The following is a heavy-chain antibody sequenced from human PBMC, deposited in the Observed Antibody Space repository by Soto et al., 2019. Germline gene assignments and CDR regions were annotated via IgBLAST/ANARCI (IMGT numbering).Heavy chain of an antibody. J-gene: IGHJ6*02. V-gene: IGHV3-33*01. D-gene: IGHD4-17*01. CDR3: ARVDYGDYVLYYYGMDV. Sequence: GGSLRLSCAASGFTFSSYGMHWVRQAPGKGLEWVAVIWYDGSNKYYADSVKGRFTISRDNSKNTLYLQMNSLRAEDTAVYYCARVDYGDYVLYYYGMDVWGQGTTVTVSS. CDR1: GFTFSSYG. CDR2: IWYDGSNK.